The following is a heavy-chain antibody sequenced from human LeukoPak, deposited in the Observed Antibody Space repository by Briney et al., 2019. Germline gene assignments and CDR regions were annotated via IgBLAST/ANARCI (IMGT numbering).Heavy chain of an antibody. CDR3: ARVVPAAIGYMDV. J-gene: IGHJ6*03. V-gene: IGHV3-23*01. D-gene: IGHD2-2*01. CDR1: GFTFSSYA. CDR2: ISGSGSST. Sequence: GGSLRLSCAASGFTFSSYAMSWVRQAPGKGLEWDSAISGSGSSTYYADSVKGRFTISRDNSKNTLYLQMNSLRAEDTAVYYCARVVPAAIGYMDVWGKGTTVTVSS.